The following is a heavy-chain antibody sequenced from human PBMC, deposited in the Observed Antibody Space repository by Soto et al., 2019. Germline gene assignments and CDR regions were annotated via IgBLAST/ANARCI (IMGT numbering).Heavy chain of an antibody. Sequence: ASVEVSCKASGYPFSHYYMHWGRQVPGHGLEWMGIINPSGGGTTYAQRFRGRLTVTRDTSTSTVYMELSRLRSDDTAIYFCARAPQYGSAGHEYNGWGQGTLVTVSS. V-gene: IGHV1-46*01. CDR3: ARAPQYGSAGHEYNG. D-gene: IGHD3-10*01. CDR2: INPSGGGT. J-gene: IGHJ4*02. CDR1: GYPFSHYY.